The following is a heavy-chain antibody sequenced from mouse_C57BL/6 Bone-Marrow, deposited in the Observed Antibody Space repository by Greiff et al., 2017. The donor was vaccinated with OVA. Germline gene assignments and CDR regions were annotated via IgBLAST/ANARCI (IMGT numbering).Heavy chain of an antibody. V-gene: IGHV5-6*01. D-gene: IGHD1-1*01. CDR1: GFTFSSYG. CDR2: ISSGGSYT. CDR3: ARHVDYGSFFDY. Sequence: EVKLVESGGDLVKPGGSLKLSCAASGFTFSSYGMSWVRQTPDKRLEWVATISSGGSYTYYPDSVKGRFTISRDNAKTTLYLQMSSLKSEDTAMYYCARHVDYGSFFDYWGQGTTLTGSS. J-gene: IGHJ2*01.